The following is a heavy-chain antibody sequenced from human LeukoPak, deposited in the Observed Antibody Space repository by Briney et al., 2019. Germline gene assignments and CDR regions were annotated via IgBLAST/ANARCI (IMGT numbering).Heavy chain of an antibody. CDR2: IYYSGST. V-gene: IGHV4-39*07. D-gene: IGHD3-22*01. CDR1: GGSINSRDYL. Sequence: SETLSLTCTLSGGSINSRDYLWGWIRQTPGKGLEWIGTIYYSGSTYYNPSLKSRVTMSVDTSENQFSLKLTSVTAADTAVYYCARTRITMIVAVGYFDYWGQGTLVTVSS. J-gene: IGHJ4*02. CDR3: ARTRITMIVAVGYFDY.